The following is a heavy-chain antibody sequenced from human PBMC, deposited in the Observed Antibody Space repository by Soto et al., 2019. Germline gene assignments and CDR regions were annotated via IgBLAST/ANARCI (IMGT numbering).Heavy chain of an antibody. CDR1: GFTFSSYA. V-gene: IGHV3-30-3*01. CDR3: ARDAQDYFDY. Sequence: QVQLVESGGGVVQPGRSLRLSCAASGFTFSSYALHWVRQAPGKGLEWVAIISYDGSNKYYADSVKGRFTISRDNSKNTLYLQMNSLRAEDTAVYYCARDAQDYFDYWGQGTLVTVSS. J-gene: IGHJ4*02. CDR2: ISYDGSNK.